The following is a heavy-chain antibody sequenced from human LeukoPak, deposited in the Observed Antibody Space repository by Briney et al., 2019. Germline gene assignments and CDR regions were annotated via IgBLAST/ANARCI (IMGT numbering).Heavy chain of an antibody. J-gene: IGHJ6*03. CDR2: ISSTSTYI. Sequence: GGSLRLSCAASGFTFNSYTVNWVRHAPETGLGLVSSISSTSTYIYYADSLKGRFTISRDKAQNSLFLQMNSLRAEDTAVYYCARDYSSSSFRVLDYYYMDVWGKGTTVTVS. CDR3: ARDYSSSSFRVLDYYYMDV. D-gene: IGHD6-6*01. V-gene: IGHV3-21*01. CDR1: GFTFNSYT.